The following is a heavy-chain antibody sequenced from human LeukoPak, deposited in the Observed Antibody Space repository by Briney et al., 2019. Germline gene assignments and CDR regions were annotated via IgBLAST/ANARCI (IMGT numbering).Heavy chain of an antibody. J-gene: IGHJ4*02. CDR1: GFTFSGSG. D-gene: IGHD2-2*01. Sequence: GGSLRLSCAASGFTFSGSGMHWVRQAPGKGLEWVAFIRYHGSDKFYADSVKGRFTISRDNSKNTLYLRMNSLRPEDTSVYYCARSPTSWYFDYWGQGTLVTVSS. CDR3: ARSPTSWYFDY. CDR2: IRYHGSDK. V-gene: IGHV3-30*02.